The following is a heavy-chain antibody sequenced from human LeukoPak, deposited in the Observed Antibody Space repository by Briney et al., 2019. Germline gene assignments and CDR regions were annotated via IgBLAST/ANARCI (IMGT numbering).Heavy chain of an antibody. V-gene: IGHV3-7*04. CDR1: GFTFSDYW. Sequence: GGSLRLSCAASGFTFSDYWMSWVRQAPGKGLEWVASIKFDESEKHYMDSVKGRFTISRDSAKSSLYLQMNSLRAEDTAVYFCARVTTNGYFEYWGQGGLVTVSP. J-gene: IGHJ4*02. D-gene: IGHD1-1*01. CDR2: IKFDESEK. CDR3: ARVTTNGYFEY.